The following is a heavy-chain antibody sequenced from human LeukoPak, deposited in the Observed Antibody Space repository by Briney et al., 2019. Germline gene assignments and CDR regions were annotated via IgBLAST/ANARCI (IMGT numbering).Heavy chain of an antibody. D-gene: IGHD6-13*01. CDR1: GFTFSNYA. V-gene: IGHV3-30*04. Sequence: GGSLRLSCAASGFTFSNYAMNWVRQAPGKGLEWVAVISYDGSNKYYADSVKGRFTISRDNSKNTLYLQMNSLRAEDTAVYYCARVSSAADYWGQGTLVTVSS. J-gene: IGHJ4*02. CDR3: ARVSSAADY. CDR2: ISYDGSNK.